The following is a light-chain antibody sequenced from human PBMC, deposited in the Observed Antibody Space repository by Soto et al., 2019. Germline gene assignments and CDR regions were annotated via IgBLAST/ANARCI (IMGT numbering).Light chain of an antibody. J-gene: IGKJ4*01. V-gene: IGKV3-11*01. CDR1: QTVISY. CDR3: QQRSNWPLT. Sequence: EIVFTQSPATLSLSPGESATLSCRASQTVISYLAWYQQKPGQAPRLLIYDASNRATGIPARFSGSGSGTDFTLTISSLEPEDFAVYYCQQRSNWPLTFGGGTKVEIK. CDR2: DAS.